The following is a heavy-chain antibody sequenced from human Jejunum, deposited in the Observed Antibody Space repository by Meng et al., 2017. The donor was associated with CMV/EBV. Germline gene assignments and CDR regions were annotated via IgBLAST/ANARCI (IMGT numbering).Heavy chain of an antibody. V-gene: IGHV3-66*01. Sequence: EVQLVESGXGLVQPGGSLRLSCAASEFTVSTNYMTWVRQTPGRGLEWVSVIYSDGSTSYADSVKGRFIISRDSSKDTLYLQMNSLRVEDTALYYCANRYDFPSWGQGTLVTVSS. D-gene: IGHD3-3*01. CDR1: EFTVSTNY. J-gene: IGHJ5*02. CDR2: IYSDGST. CDR3: ANRYDFPS.